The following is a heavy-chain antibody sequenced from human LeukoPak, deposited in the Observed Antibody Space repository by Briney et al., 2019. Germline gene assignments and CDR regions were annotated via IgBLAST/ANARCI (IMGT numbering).Heavy chain of an antibody. Sequence: LRLSCAASGFTFSSYAMSWVRQAPGKGLEWIGYIYYSGSTYYNPSLKSRVTISVDTSKNQFSLKLSSVTAADTAVYYCARDHRVRDDAFDIWGQGTMVTVSS. CDR3: ARDHRVRDDAFDI. V-gene: IGHV4-30-4*08. CDR2: IYYSGST. D-gene: IGHD3-3*01. J-gene: IGHJ3*02. CDR1: GFTFSSYA.